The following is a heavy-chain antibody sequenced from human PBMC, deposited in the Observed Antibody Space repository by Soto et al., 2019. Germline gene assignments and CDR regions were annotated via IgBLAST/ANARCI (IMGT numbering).Heavy chain of an antibody. CDR3: AKDHVDTATYYFDY. Sequence: PGGSLRLSCAASGFTFSSYAMGWVRQAPGKGLDWVSVISGSGGITYSAASVKGRFTLSRDNSKNILYLQMNSLRAEDTAVYYCAKDHVDTATYYFDYWGQGTMVPVSS. CDR2: ISGSGGIT. J-gene: IGHJ4*02. D-gene: IGHD5-18*01. CDR1: GFTFSSYA. V-gene: IGHV3-23*01.